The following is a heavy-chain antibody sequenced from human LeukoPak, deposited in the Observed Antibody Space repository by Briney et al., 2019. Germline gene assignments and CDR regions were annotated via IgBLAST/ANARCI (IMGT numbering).Heavy chain of an antibody. CDR3: ARQGTYGFYYFDY. V-gene: IGHV4-59*08. J-gene: IGHJ4*02. CDR2: IYSSGKT. CDR1: GGSISSYY. D-gene: IGHD3-10*01. Sequence: SETLSLTCTVSGGSISSYYWSWIRQPPGKGLEWIGYIYSSGKTDYSPSLKGRVTISIDTSKNQFSLKLNSVTAADTAVYYCARQGTYGFYYFDYWGQGTLVTVSS.